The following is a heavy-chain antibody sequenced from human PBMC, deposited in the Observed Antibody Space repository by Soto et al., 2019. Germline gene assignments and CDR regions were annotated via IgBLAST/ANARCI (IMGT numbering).Heavy chain of an antibody. Sequence: QVQLVQSGAEVKKPGSSVKVSCKASGGTFSSYAISWVRQAPGQGVEWMEGIIPIFGTANYAQKFQGRVTITADESTSTAYMGLSSLRSEDTAVYYCANYRRAYDSSGYYSEYYFDYWGQGTLVTVSS. CDR3: ANYRRAYDSSGYYSEYYFDY. CDR2: IIPIFGTA. J-gene: IGHJ4*02. CDR1: GGTFSSYA. D-gene: IGHD3-22*01. V-gene: IGHV1-69*01.